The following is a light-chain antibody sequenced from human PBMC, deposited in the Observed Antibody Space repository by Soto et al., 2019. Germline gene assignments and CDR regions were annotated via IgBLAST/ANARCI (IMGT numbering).Light chain of an antibody. Sequence: DIQMTQSPSSLSASVGDRVTITCRASQSISSYLNWYQQKPGKAPKLLIYAASSLQSGVPSRFSGSGSGTDFTLTISSLQPEDFATYYCQQSYRTGITFGQGTRLEN. CDR1: QSISSY. J-gene: IGKJ5*01. V-gene: IGKV1-39*01. CDR2: AAS. CDR3: QQSYRTGIT.